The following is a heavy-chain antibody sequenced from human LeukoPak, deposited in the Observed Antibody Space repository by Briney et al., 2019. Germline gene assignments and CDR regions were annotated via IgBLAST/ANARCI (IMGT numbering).Heavy chain of an antibody. Sequence: GGSLRLSCAASGFTVSSNYMSWVRQAPGEGLEWVSVIYSGGSTYYADSVKGRFTISRDNSKNTLYLQMNSLRAEDTAVYYCASSNNYYDSSGYFRHDAFDIWGQGTMVTVSS. CDR1: GFTVSSNY. J-gene: IGHJ3*02. CDR2: IYSGGST. V-gene: IGHV3-53*01. D-gene: IGHD3-22*01. CDR3: ASSNNYYDSSGYFRHDAFDI.